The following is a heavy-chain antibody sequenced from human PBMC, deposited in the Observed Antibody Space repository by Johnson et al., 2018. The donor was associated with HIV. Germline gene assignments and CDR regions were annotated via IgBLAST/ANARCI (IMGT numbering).Heavy chain of an antibody. J-gene: IGHJ3*02. CDR2: ISYDENNK. Sequence: VQLVESGGGVVPPGKSLRLSCVASGFTFRSYAMHWVRQAPGKGLEWVTLISYDENNKLYADSVKGRFTISRDNSKNTLYLQMNSLGAEDTAVYFCARDGDYYDSNGGDAFDIWGQGTMVTVSS. V-gene: IGHV3-30*04. CDR3: ARDGDYYDSNGGDAFDI. D-gene: IGHD3-22*01. CDR1: GFTFRSYA.